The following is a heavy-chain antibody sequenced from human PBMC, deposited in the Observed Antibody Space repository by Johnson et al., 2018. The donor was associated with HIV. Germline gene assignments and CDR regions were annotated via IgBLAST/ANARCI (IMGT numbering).Heavy chain of an antibody. V-gene: IGHV3-30*04. J-gene: IGHJ3*02. CDR3: ARRGYSSSGGAFDI. Sequence: QVQLVESGGGVVQTGRSLRLSCAASGFTFSSYAMHWVRQAPGKGLEWVAVISYDGSKKYHGDSVKGRFTISRDNSKDTLYLQMNSLRAEDTAVYYCARRGYSSSGGAFDIWGQGTMVTVSS. CDR2: ISYDGSKK. CDR1: GFTFSSYA. D-gene: IGHD6-6*01.